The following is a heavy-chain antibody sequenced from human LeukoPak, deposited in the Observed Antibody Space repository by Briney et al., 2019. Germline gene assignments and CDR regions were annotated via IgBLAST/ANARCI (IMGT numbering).Heavy chain of an antibody. Sequence: GESLRLSCAASGFTFSSYAMTWVRQAPGKGLEWVSVISGSGDTTYYADSVKGRFTIYRDNSKNTLYLQINSLRAEDTAVYFCARSRDGYKRFDSWGQGTLVTVSS. CDR1: GFTFSSYA. V-gene: IGHV3-23*01. D-gene: IGHD5-24*01. CDR3: ARSRDGYKRFDS. J-gene: IGHJ4*02. CDR2: ISGSGDTT.